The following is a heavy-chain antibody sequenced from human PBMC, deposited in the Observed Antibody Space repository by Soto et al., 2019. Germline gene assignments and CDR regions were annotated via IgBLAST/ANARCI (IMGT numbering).Heavy chain of an antibody. V-gene: IGHV3-23*01. CDR1: GFTFSTYA. CDR2: ILHDETP. J-gene: IGHJ4*02. D-gene: IGHD2-21*01. Sequence: GGSLRLSXAASGFTFSTYAMTWVRQAPGRGLEWVSTILHDETPFYTDSVKGRFTISRDNVRGTLYLQMNGLRVEDAALYFCAKDLFPTSGQRFFFESWGQGSLVTVSS. CDR3: AKDLFPTSGQRFFFES.